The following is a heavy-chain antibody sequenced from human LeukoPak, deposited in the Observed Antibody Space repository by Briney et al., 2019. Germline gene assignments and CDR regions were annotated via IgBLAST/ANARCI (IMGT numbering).Heavy chain of an antibody. CDR1: GFTISNYW. Sequence: GGSLRLSCAASGFTISNYWMIWVRQAPGRGLEWVANIKQDGSEKYYVDPVKGRFTISRDNANNSLYLQMNSLRAEDTAVYYCAATSGPFDYWGQGTLVTVSS. V-gene: IGHV3-7*01. CDR3: AATSGPFDY. J-gene: IGHJ4*02. CDR2: IKQDGSEK.